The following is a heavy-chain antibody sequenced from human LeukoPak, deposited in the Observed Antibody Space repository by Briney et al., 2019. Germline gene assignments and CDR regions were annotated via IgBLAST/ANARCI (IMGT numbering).Heavy chain of an antibody. CDR2: IYSGGST. CDR3: ARVSNSGLHKHTAMVSLGY. V-gene: IGHV3-53*04. D-gene: IGHD5-18*01. J-gene: IGHJ4*02. Sequence: GGSLRLSCAASGFTVTTNYMSWVRQAPGKGLEWVSVIYSGGSTYYADSVKGRFTISRHNSKNTLYLQMDSLRAKDTAVYYCARVSNSGLHKHTAMVSLGYWGQGTLVTVSS. CDR1: GFTVTTNY.